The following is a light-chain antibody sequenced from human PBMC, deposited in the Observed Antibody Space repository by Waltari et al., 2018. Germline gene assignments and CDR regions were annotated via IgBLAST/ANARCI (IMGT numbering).Light chain of an antibody. Sequence: DVVLPQSPLSLPVIVRQPASISCRSSQSLVYSDGNTYLSWFQQRPGQSPRRLIYKVSNRDSGVPDRFSGGGSGTDFTLKISRVEAEDVGVYYCMQATQWPRTFGQGTKVEIK. J-gene: IGKJ1*01. CDR2: KVS. CDR3: MQATQWPRT. V-gene: IGKV2-30*01. CDR1: QSLVYSDGNTY.